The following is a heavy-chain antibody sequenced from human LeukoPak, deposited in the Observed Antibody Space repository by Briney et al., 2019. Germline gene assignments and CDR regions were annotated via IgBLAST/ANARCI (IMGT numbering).Heavy chain of an antibody. V-gene: IGHV4-59*01. CDR1: GGSISSYY. CDR2: IYYSGST. D-gene: IGHD4-17*01. J-gene: IGHJ4*02. CDR3: ARGVDYGDFYFDY. Sequence: PSETLPLTCTVSGGSISSYYWSWIRQPPGRGLEWIGYIYYSGSTNYNPSLKSRVTISVDTSKNQFSLKLSSVTAADTAVYYCARGVDYGDFYFDYWGQGTLVTVSS.